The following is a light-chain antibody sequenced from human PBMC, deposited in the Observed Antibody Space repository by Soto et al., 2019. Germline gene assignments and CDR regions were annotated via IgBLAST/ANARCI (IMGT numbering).Light chain of an antibody. Sequence: QSALTQPASVSGSPGQSITISCTGTSSDVGGYNHVSWYQQHPGKAPKLIIYDVSCRPSGVSNRFSGSKSDNTASLTISGLQSDDEADYYCRYPTVRSTLVFGGGTKLTVL. V-gene: IGLV2-14*03. J-gene: IGLJ2*01. CDR2: DVS. CDR3: RYPTVRSTLV. CDR1: SSDVGGYNH.